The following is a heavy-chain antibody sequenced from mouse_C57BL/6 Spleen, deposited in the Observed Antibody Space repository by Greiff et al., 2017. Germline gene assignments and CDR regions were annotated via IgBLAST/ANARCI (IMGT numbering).Heavy chain of an antibody. CDR1: GYTFTDYN. Sequence: EVQGVESGPELVKPGASVKIPCKASGYTFTDYNMDWVKQSHGKSLEWIGDINPNNGGTIYNQKFKGKATLTVDKSSSTAYMELRSLTSEDTAVYYCARWGSYEGYFAMDYWGQGTSVTVSS. CDR3: ARWGSYEGYFAMDY. J-gene: IGHJ4*01. CDR2: INPNNGGT. D-gene: IGHD2-3*01. V-gene: IGHV1-18*01.